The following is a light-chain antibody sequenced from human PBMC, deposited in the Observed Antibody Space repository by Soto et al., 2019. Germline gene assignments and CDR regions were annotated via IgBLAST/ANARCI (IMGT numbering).Light chain of an antibody. J-gene: IGLJ1*01. CDR2: DVS. CDR3: YSYTGSSTYV. CDR1: SSDVGAYNY. Sequence: QSALTQPASVSGSPGQSITISCSGTSSDVGAYNYVSWYQQHPAKAPKLMIYDVSNRPSGVSDRFSGSKSGNTASLTISGLQAEDEADYYCYSYTGSSTYVFGSGTKVTVL. V-gene: IGLV2-14*01.